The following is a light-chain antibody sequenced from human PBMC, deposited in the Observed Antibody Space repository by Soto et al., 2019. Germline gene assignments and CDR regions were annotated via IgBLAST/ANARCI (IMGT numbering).Light chain of an antibody. CDR2: AAS. V-gene: IGKV1-39*01. CDR1: QSIRNY. Sequence: DIQMTQSPSSLSASVGDRVIISCRASQSIRNYVSWYQQKPGTAPKLLIRAASTLQSGVPSRFSGSGSGTDFTLTISSLQIEDFATYFCQQTDSTPQTFGQGTNVEI. CDR3: QQTDSTPQT. J-gene: IGKJ1*01.